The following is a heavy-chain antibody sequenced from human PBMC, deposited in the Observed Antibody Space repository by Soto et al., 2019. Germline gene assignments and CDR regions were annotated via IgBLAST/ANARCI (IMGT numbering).Heavy chain of an antibody. D-gene: IGHD6-13*01. CDR2: INHSGST. CDR1: GGSFNGYY. J-gene: IGHJ6*02. V-gene: IGHV4-34*01. CDR3: AIGRKQLVLAYYDYYGMDV. Sequence: SETLSLTCAVYGGSFNGYYWSWIRQPPGKGLEWIGEINHSGSTKYNPSLKSRVTISVDMSKNQFSLKLTSVTAADTAVYYCAIGRKQLVLAYYDYYGMDVWGQGPTVTVSS.